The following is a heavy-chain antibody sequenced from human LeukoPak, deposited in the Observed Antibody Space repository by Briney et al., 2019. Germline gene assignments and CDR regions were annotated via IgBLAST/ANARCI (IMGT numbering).Heavy chain of an antibody. CDR3: ARDGAVGYDFWSGYPLYY. D-gene: IGHD3-3*01. V-gene: IGHV1-46*01. J-gene: IGHJ4*02. CDR2: INPSGDST. Sequence: ASVKVSCKASGYTFTSYYMHWVRQAPGQGLEWMGIINPSGDSTTYAQKFQGRVTMTRDTSTGTVYMELSSLRSEDTAVYYCARDGAVGYDFWSGYPLYYWGQGTLVTVSS. CDR1: GYTFTSYY.